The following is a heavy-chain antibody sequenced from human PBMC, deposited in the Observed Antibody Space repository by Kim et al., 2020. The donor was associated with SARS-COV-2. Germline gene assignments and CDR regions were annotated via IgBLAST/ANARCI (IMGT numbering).Heavy chain of an antibody. CDR2: INNSGGRI. D-gene: IGHD3-3*01. V-gene: IGHV3-23*01. CDR1: GFTFKRHG. Sequence: GGSLRLSCALSGFTFKRHGMSWVRQAPGRGLEWVSTINNSGGRIQYTNSVKGRFRISRDNSKNMLYLDMNNLQAEDTAIYYCARGSGDSGFYEGFDYWGQGTQITVSS. J-gene: IGHJ4*02. CDR3: ARGSGDSGFYEGFDY.